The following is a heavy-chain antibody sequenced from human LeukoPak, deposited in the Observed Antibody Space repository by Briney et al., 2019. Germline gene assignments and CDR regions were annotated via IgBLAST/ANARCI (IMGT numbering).Heavy chain of an antibody. D-gene: IGHD2-15*01. CDR3: ATDRSCPDSGGSCYSEVY. J-gene: IGHJ4*02. CDR1: GYTLSELS. CDR2: FDPEDGET. V-gene: IGHV1-24*01. Sequence: ASVKVSCKVSGYTLSELSMHWVRRAPGKGLEWMGGFDPEDGETIYAQKFQGRVTMTEDTSTDTAYMELSSLRSEDTAVYYCATDRSCPDSGGSCYSEVYWGQGTLVTVSS.